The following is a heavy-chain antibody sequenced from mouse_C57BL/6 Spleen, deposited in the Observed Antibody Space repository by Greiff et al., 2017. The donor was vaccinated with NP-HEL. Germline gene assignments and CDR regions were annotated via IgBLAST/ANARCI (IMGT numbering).Heavy chain of an antibody. V-gene: IGHV1-4*01. J-gene: IGHJ4*01. CDR3: ARGYGSSYGYAMDY. Sequence: VQLQQSGAELARPGASVKMSCKASGYTFTSYTMHRVKQRPGQGLEWIGYINPSSGYTKYNQKFKDKATLTADKSTSTAYMQLSSLTSEDSAVYYCARGYGSSYGYAMDYWGQGTSVTVSS. CDR1: GYTFTSYT. D-gene: IGHD1-1*01. CDR2: INPSSGYT.